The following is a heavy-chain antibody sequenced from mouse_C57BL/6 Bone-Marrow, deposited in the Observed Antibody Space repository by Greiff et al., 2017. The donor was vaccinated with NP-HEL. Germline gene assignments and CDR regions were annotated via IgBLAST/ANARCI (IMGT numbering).Heavy chain of an antibody. CDR1: GFTFSSYG. CDR3: ARQGVSAWFAY. CDR2: ISSGGSYT. J-gene: IGHJ3*01. V-gene: IGHV5-6*01. Sequence: VQLKESGGDLVKPGGSLKLSCAASGFTFSSYGMSWVRQTPDKRLEWVATISSGGSYTYYPASVKGRFPFPSDNAKNTLCLQMSSLESESTAMYYCARQGVSAWFAYWGQGTRVTVSA.